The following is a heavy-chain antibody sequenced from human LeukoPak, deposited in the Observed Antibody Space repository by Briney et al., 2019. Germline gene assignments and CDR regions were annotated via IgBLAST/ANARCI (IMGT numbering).Heavy chain of an antibody. Sequence: SETVSLTCTVSGGSISSYYWSWIRQPAGKGLEWIGRIYTSGSTNYNPSLKSRVTMSVDTSKNQFSLKLSSVTAADTAVYYCAREAYYYDSSGQNTLGYWGQGTLVTVSS. CDR1: GGSISSYY. J-gene: IGHJ4*02. CDR2: IYTSGST. D-gene: IGHD3-22*01. CDR3: AREAYYYDSSGQNTLGY. V-gene: IGHV4-4*07.